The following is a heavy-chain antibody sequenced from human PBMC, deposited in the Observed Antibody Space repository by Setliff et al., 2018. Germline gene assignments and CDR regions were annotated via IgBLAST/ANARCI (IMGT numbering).Heavy chain of an antibody. J-gene: IGHJ6*02. Sequence: RASVKVSCKASGYTFTSYAMHWLRQAPGQRLEWMGWINAGNGNTKYSQKFQGRVTITRDTSASTAYMELSSLRSEDTAVYYCAREPHLRYCSGGSCYSLLMDVWGQGTTVTVSS. CDR2: INAGNGNT. V-gene: IGHV1-3*01. CDR1: GYTFTSYA. D-gene: IGHD2-15*01. CDR3: AREPHLRYCSGGSCYSLLMDV.